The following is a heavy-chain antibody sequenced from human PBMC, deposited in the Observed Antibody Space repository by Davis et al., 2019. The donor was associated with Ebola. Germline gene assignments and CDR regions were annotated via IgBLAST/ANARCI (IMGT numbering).Heavy chain of an antibody. Sequence: PSETLSLTCTVSGGSISSYYWSWIRQPPGKGLEWIGYIYYSGSTNYNPSLKSRVTISVDTSKNQFSLKLSSVTAADTAVYYCARLSYDFWSGYPGWFDPWGQGTLVTVSS. D-gene: IGHD3-3*01. J-gene: IGHJ5*02. CDR3: ARLSYDFWSGYPGWFDP. V-gene: IGHV4-59*08. CDR1: GGSISSYY. CDR2: IYYSGST.